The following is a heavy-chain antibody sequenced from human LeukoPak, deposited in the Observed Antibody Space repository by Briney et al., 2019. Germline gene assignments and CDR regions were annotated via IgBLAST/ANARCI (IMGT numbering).Heavy chain of an antibody. Sequence: GGSLRLSCAASGFTFGTYGMNWVRQAPGKGLEWVSGISGSGGSTYYADSVKGRFTISRDNSKNTLYLQMNSLRAEDTAVYYCAKDLFRGYYDSSGYAFDIWGQGTMVTVSS. V-gene: IGHV3-23*01. D-gene: IGHD3-22*01. CDR3: AKDLFRGYYDSSGYAFDI. CDR2: ISGSGGST. CDR1: GFTFGTYG. J-gene: IGHJ3*02.